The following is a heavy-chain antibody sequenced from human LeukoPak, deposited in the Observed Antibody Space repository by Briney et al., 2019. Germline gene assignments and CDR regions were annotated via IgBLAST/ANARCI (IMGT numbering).Heavy chain of an antibody. CDR2: ISSDGSKK. D-gene: IGHD6-13*01. CDR3: AGTPVAGTADYYYFGMYV. J-gene: IGHJ6*02. V-gene: IGHV3-30*03. CDR1: GFTFSDYG. Sequence: GGSLRLSCAASGFTFSDYGMSWVRQAPGKGLEWVAVISSDGSKKYYADSVKGRFTISRDSSKNSLYMQMKSLRAEERAVYYGAGTPVAGTADYYYFGMYVWGQRTTVTVSS.